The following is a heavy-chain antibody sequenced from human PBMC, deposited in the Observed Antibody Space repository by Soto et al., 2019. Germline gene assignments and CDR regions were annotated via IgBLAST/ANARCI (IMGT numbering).Heavy chain of an antibody. V-gene: IGHV3-30*18. Sequence: SLRLSCAASGFTFSSYGMHWVRQAPGKGLEWVAVISYDGSNKYYADSVKGRFTISRDNSKNTLYLQMNSLRAEDTAVYYCAKGLYYDSSGSIDYWGQGTLVTVSS. CDR2: ISYDGSNK. D-gene: IGHD3-22*01. J-gene: IGHJ4*02. CDR3: AKGLYYDSSGSIDY. CDR1: GFTFSSYG.